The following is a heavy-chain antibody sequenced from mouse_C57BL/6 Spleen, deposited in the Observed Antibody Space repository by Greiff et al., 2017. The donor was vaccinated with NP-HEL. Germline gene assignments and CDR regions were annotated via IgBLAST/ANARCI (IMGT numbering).Heavy chain of an antibody. J-gene: IGHJ4*01. Sequence: QVQLQQPGAELVRPGSSVKLSCKASGYTFTSYWMDWVKQRPGQGLEWIGNIYPSDSETHYNQKFKDKATLTVDKSSSTAYMQLSSLTSEDSAVYYCARRFPGRAMDYWGQGTSVTVSS. CDR2: IYPSDSET. D-gene: IGHD4-1*01. CDR1: GYTFTSYW. V-gene: IGHV1-61*01. CDR3: ARRFPGRAMDY.